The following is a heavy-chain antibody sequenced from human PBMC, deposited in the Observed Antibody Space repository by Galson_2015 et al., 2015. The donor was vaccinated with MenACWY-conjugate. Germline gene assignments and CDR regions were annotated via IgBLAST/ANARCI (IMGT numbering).Heavy chain of an antibody. D-gene: IGHD2-2*01. Sequence: SVKVSCKASGYTFSSYHMHWVRQAPGQGLEWMGIINPSGGGTSSAQKFQGRVTMTRDTSTSTVYMELSSLRSEDTAVYYCARVEYGSSPTCYLAFFDYWGQGTLVTGAS. CDR2: INPSGGGT. CDR3: ARVEYGSSPTCYLAFFDY. CDR1: GYTFSSYH. J-gene: IGHJ4*02. V-gene: IGHV1-46*01.